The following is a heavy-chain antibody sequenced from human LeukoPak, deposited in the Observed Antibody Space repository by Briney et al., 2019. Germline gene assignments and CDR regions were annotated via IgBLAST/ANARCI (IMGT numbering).Heavy chain of an antibody. Sequence: ASVNVSCMASGYTFTSYDINWVRQATAQGLEGMGWMNPTSGNTGQAQQFEGRVPMTRNSSISTAYMELSSLRSEDTAVYYCARATSDSFSGWFDPWGQGTLVTVSS. J-gene: IGHJ5*02. V-gene: IGHV1-8*01. CDR1: GYTFTSYD. CDR3: ARATSDSFSGWFDP. CDR2: MNPTSGNT. D-gene: IGHD6-25*01.